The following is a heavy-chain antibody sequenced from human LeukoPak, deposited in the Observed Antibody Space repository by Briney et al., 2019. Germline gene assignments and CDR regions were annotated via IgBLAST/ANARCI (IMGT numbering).Heavy chain of an antibody. CDR1: GFTFDDYA. D-gene: IGHD6-19*01. V-gene: IGHV3-43*02. Sequence: AGGSLRLSCAASGFTFDDYAMHWVRQAPGKGLEWVSLITGDGGFTNYADSVKGRFTISRDNTKNALYLQMNSLTTEDTAFYYCAKDESSGWQIFDSWGQGTLVAVSS. CDR2: ITGDGGFT. J-gene: IGHJ4*02. CDR3: AKDESSGWQIFDS.